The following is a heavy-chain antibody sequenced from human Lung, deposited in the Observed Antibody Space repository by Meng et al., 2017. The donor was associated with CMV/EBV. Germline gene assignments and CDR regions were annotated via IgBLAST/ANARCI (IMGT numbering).Heavy chain of an antibody. CDR3: ARLRFLEWLPLDAFDI. V-gene: IGHV4-34*01. CDR2: INHSGST. CDR1: GGSFSGYY. D-gene: IGHD3-3*01. J-gene: IGHJ3*02. Sequence: SETXSLTCAVYGGSFSGYYWSWIRQPPGKGLEWTGEINHSGSTNYNPSLKSRVTISVDTSKNQFSLKLSSVTAADTAVYYCARLRFLEWLPLDAFDILGQGXMVTVSS.